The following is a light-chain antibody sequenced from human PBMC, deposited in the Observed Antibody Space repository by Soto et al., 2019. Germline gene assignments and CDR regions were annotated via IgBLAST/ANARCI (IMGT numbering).Light chain of an antibody. V-gene: IGKV1-5*01. J-gene: IGKJ2*01. Sequence: DIQMTQSPSTLSASVGDRVTITCRASQSISSWLVWYQQKPGKAPKLLIYDASSLESGVLSRFSGSGSGTEFTLTISSLQPDDFATYYCQQYNSYSLYTFGQGTKLEIK. CDR1: QSISSW. CDR2: DAS. CDR3: QQYNSYSLYT.